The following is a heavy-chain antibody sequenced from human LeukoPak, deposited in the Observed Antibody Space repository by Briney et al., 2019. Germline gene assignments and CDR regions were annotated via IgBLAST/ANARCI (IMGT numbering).Heavy chain of an antibody. V-gene: IGHV1-2*02. CDR3: ARDRTSVAGENWFDP. D-gene: IGHD6-19*01. J-gene: IGHJ5*02. CDR2: INPNSGGT. CDR1: GYTFTGYY. Sequence: ASVKVSCKASGYTFTGYYMHWVRQAPGQGREWMGWINPNSGGTNYAQKFQGRVTMTRDTSISTAYMELSRLRSDDTAVYYCARDRTSVAGENWFDPWGQGTLVTVSS.